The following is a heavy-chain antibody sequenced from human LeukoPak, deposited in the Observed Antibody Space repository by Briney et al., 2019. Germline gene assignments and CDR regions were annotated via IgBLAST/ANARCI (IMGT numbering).Heavy chain of an antibody. V-gene: IGHV4-38-2*01. J-gene: IGHJ5*02. CDR1: GYSISSGYY. CDR3: AIRYYDFWSGYSPGPFDP. D-gene: IGHD3-3*01. Sequence: SETLSLTCAVSGYSISSGYYWGWIRQPPGKGLEWIGRIYHSGSTYYTPSLKSRVTISVDTSKNQFSLKLSSVTGADTAVYYCAIRYYDFWSGYSPGPFDPWGQGTLVSVSS. CDR2: IYHSGST.